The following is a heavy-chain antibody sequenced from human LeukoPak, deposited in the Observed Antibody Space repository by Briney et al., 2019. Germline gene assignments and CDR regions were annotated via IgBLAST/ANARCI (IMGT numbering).Heavy chain of an antibody. CDR3: ARALRSASVDFDY. J-gene: IGHJ4*02. D-gene: IGHD2-15*01. CDR1: GYSFTSYW. CDR2: IYPGDSDT. V-gene: IGHV5-51*01. Sequence: GESLKISCKGSGYSFTSYWIAWVRQMPGKGLEWIGIIYPGDSDTRYSPSFQGQVTISADKSISTAYLQWSSLKASDTARYYCARALRSASVDFDYWGQGTLVTVSS.